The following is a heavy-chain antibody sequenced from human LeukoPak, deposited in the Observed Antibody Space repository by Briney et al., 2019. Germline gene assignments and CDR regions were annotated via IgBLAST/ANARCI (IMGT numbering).Heavy chain of an antibody. CDR2: IKEDGSVK. CDR3: TRNEV. V-gene: IGHV3-7*04. Sequence: GGSLRLSCAGSGFTFSSSWMSWVRQAPGKGLEWVANIKEDGSVKYYVDSVRGRFTISRDNVKNSLYLQMNSRRGEDTAVYFCTRNEVWGQGTLVTVSS. CDR1: GFTFSSSW. J-gene: IGHJ4*02.